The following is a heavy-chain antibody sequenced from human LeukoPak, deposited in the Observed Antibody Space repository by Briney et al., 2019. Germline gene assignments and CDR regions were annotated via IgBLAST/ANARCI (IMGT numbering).Heavy chain of an antibody. CDR2: ISGSGGST. V-gene: IGHV3-23*01. CDR3: AKDRYYGSGSQKGDWFDP. CDR1: GFTFSSYA. D-gene: IGHD3-10*01. J-gene: IGHJ5*02. Sequence: QTGGSLRLSCAASGFTFSSYAMSWVRQAPGKGLEWVSAISGSGGSTYYADSVKGRFTISRDNSKNTLYLQMNSLRAEDTAVYYCAKDRYYGSGSQKGDWFDPWGQGTLVTVSS.